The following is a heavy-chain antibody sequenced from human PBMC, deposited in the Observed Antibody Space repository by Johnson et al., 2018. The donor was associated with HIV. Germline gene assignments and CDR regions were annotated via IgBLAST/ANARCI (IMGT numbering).Heavy chain of an antibody. CDR3: ARRSIQSDGFDI. CDR2: INWNGGST. CDR1: GFTFDDYG. V-gene: IGHV3-20*04. D-gene: IGHD4-11*01. J-gene: IGHJ3*02. Sequence: VQLVESGGGVVRPGGSLRLSCAASGFTFDDYGMSWVRQAPGKGLEWVSGINWNGGSTGYADSVEGRFTISRVNAKNSLYLQMNSLRADDTAVYYCARRSIQSDGFDIWGQGTMVTVSS.